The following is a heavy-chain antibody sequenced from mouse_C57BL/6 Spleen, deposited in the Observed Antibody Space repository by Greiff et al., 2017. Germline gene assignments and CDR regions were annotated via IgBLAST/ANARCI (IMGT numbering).Heavy chain of an antibody. Sequence: VQLQQPGAELVRPGSSVKLSCKASGYTFTSYWMHWVKQRPIQGLEWIGNIDPSDSETHYNQKFKDKATLTVDKSSSTAYMQLSSLTSEDSAVYYCARKGLLYPYFDYWGQGTTLTVSS. CDR2: IDPSDSET. D-gene: IGHD2-12*01. CDR1: GYTFTSYW. V-gene: IGHV1-52*01. J-gene: IGHJ2*01. CDR3: ARKGLLYPYFDY.